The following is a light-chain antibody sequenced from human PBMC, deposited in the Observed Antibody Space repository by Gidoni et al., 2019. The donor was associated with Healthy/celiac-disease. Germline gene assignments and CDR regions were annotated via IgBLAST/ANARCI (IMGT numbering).Light chain of an antibody. CDR3: QQRSNY. J-gene: IGKJ4*01. CDR1: QSVSSY. Sequence: EIVLTQSPATLSLSPGERATLSCRASQSVSSYLAWYQQKPGQAPRLLIYEASNRATGIPARFSGSGSVTDFTLTISSLEPEDFAVYYCQQRSNYFXGXTKVEIK. V-gene: IGKV3-11*01. CDR2: EAS.